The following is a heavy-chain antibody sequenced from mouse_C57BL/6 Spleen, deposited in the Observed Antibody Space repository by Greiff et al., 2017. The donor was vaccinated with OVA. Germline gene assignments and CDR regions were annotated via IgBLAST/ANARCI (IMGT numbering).Heavy chain of an antibody. V-gene: IGHV1-50*01. D-gene: IGHD4-1*01. J-gene: IGHJ2*01. CDR2: IDPSDSYT. CDR3: ARLTGTGENYFDY. Sequence: QVQLQQPGAELVKPGASVKLSCKASGYTFTSYWMQWVKQRPGQGLEWIGEIDPSDSYTNYNQKFKGKATLTVDTSSSTAYMQLSSLASEDSAVYYCARLTGTGENYFDYWGQGTTLTVSS. CDR1: GYTFTSYW.